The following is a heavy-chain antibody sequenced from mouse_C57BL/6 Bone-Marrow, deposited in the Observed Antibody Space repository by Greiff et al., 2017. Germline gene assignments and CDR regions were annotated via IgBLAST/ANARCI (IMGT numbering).Heavy chain of an antibody. J-gene: IGHJ2*01. D-gene: IGHD1-1*01. CDR2: IDPEDGET. CDR3: ARIYYYGSSYVGYFDY. Sequence: EVMLVESGAELVKPGASVKLSCTASGFNIKDYYMHWVKQRTEQGLEWIGRIDPEDGETKYAPKFQGKATITADTSSNTAYLQLSSLTSEDTAVYYCARIYYYGSSYVGYFDYWGQGTTLTVSS. CDR1: GFNIKDYY. V-gene: IGHV14-2*01.